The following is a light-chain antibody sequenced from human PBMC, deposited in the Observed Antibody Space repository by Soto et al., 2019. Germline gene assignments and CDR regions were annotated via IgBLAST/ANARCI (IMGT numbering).Light chain of an antibody. V-gene: IGKV3-20*01. J-gene: IGKJ1*01. CDR1: QSSFDTY. CDR3: HQYGDSPWT. CDR2: AAS. Sequence: EVVLTQSPDTLSLSPGEGATLSCRASQSSFDTYLAWFQQKPGQAPRLLIYAASTRATGIPDRFSGSGSGTEFTLSISRLEPEDAAVYYCHQYGDSPWTLGQGTKVEI.